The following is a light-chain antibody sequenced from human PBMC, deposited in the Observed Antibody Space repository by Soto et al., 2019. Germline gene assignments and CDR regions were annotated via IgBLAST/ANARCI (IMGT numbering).Light chain of an antibody. V-gene: IGLV2-18*02. CDR2: DVS. Sequence: QSVLTQPPSVSGSPGQSVAFSCTGTSSDVGSYDRVSWYQQPQGTAPKLMIYDVSNRPSGVSDRFSGSKSGNTASLTISGLQAEDEADYYCSSYTSSSTYVFGTGTKVTVL. CDR3: SSYTSSSTYV. CDR1: SSDVGSYDR. J-gene: IGLJ1*01.